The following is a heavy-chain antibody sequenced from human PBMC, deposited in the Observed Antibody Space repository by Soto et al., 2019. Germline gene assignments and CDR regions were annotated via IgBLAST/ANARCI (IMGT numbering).Heavy chain of an antibody. V-gene: IGHV3-7*01. CDR3: ARDVLRYFDWSAYFDY. J-gene: IGHJ4*02. Sequence: EVQLVESGGGLVQPGGSLRLSCAASGFTFSSYWMSWVRQAPGKGLEWVANIKQDGSEKYYVDSVKGRFTISRDNAKNSLYLQMNSLRAEDTAVYYCARDVLRYFDWSAYFDYWGQGTLVTVSS. D-gene: IGHD3-9*01. CDR2: IKQDGSEK. CDR1: GFTFSSYW.